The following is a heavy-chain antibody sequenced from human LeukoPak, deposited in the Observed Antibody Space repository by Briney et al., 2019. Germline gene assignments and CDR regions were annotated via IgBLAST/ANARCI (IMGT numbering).Heavy chain of an antibody. V-gene: IGHV4-34*01. CDR3: ARLSLPYYYGMDV. CDR1: GGSFSGYY. Sequence: PSETLSLTCAVYGGSFSGYYWSWVRQPPGKGLEWIGEINHSGSTNYNPSLKSRVTISVDTSKNQFSLKLSSVTAADTAMYYCARLSLPYYYGMDVWGQGTTVTVSS. D-gene: IGHD1-26*01. CDR2: INHSGST. J-gene: IGHJ6*02.